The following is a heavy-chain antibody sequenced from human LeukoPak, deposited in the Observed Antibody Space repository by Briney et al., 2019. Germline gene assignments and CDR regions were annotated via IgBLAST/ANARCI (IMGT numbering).Heavy chain of an antibody. CDR2: INPNSGGT. Sequence: GASVKVSCKASGYTFTGYYTHWVRQAPGQGLEWMGWINPNSGGTNYAQKFQGRVTMTRDTSISTAYMELSRLRSDDTAVYYCARVTSMAARPFDYWGQGTLVTVSS. CDR3: ARVTSMAARPFDY. D-gene: IGHD6-6*01. CDR1: GYTFTGYY. J-gene: IGHJ4*02. V-gene: IGHV1-2*02.